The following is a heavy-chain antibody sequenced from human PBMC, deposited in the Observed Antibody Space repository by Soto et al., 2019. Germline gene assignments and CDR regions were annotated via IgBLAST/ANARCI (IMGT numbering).Heavy chain of an antibody. V-gene: IGHV3-11*01. D-gene: IGHD6-13*01. CDR1: VFDFGDYY. CDR2: IDSGDGTT. J-gene: IGHJ4*02. CDR3: VRPYYSSSWFPFDR. Sequence: GGALRVSCTYSVFDFGDYYMSWIRQAPGKGLEWVSYIDSGDGTTYYTDSVKGRFTISRDNAKKTVYLQMSSLRVEDTALYYCVRPYYSSSWFPFDRWGQGTLVTVSS.